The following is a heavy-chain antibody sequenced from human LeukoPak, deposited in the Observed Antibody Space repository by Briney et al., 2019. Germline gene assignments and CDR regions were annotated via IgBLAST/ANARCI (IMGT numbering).Heavy chain of an antibody. V-gene: IGHV3-66*01. Sequence: GGSLRLSCAASGFTVSSNYMSWVRQAPGKGLEWVSVIYSGGSTYYADSVKGRFTISRDNSKNTLYLQMNSLRAEDTAVYYCARDLRTTGGLWFVLYGMDVWGQGTTVTVSS. CDR3: ARDLRTTGGLWFVLYGMDV. D-gene: IGHD3-10*01. J-gene: IGHJ6*02. CDR2: IYSGGST. CDR1: GFTVSSNY.